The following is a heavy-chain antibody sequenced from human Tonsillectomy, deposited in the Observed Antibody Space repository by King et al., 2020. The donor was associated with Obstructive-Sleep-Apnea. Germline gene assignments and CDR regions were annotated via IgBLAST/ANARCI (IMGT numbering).Heavy chain of an antibody. CDR3: ARAQGGNTKMWYFDL. Sequence: QLQESGPGLVEPSETLSLTCTVSGGSFNSYYWSWIRQPPGKGLEWIGFVSFSGTTTYKPSLHTRVTISIDSSKNQFSLKLTSVTSADAAVYYCARAQGGNTKMWYFDLWGRGTLVTVSS. J-gene: IGHJ2*01. CDR2: VSFSGTT. D-gene: IGHD4-23*01. CDR1: GGSFNSYY. V-gene: IGHV4-59*01.